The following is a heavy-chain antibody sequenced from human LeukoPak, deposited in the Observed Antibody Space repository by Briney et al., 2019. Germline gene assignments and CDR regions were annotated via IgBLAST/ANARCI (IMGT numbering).Heavy chain of an antibody. D-gene: IGHD2-8*01. J-gene: IGHJ4*02. Sequence: SETLSLTCTVSRGSVSSSTYYWSWVRQPPGKGLEWIASIYYTGSTYYNPSLKSRVTISLDMSKNEFFVTMTSVTAADTAVYFCTAEKNGSPHYWGQGTQVTVSS. CDR3: TAEKNGSPHY. V-gene: IGHV4-39*07. CDR1: RGSVSSSTYY. CDR2: IYYTGST.